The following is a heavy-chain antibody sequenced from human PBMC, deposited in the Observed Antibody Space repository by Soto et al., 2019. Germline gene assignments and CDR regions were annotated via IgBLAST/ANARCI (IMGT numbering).Heavy chain of an antibody. Sequence: QTLSLTCAISGDSVSSDSASWNWMRQSPSRGLEWLGRTYYRSKWYIEYAPSVQSRIIINPDTSKNQLSLQLNSLTPEDTAVYYCARSRVFIAVAGMVNYYYYYGMDVWGQGTTVTVSS. V-gene: IGHV6-1*01. CDR3: ARSRVFIAVAGMVNYYYYYGMDV. CDR1: GDSVSSDSAS. D-gene: IGHD6-19*01. J-gene: IGHJ6*02. CDR2: TYYRSKWYI.